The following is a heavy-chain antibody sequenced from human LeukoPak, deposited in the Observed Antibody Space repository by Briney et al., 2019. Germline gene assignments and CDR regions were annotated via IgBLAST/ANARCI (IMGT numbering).Heavy chain of an antibody. CDR2: ISGSGGST. CDR1: GFTFSSDA. CDR3: AKFKSSGYYYYYYMDV. V-gene: IGHV3-23*01. Sequence: PGGALRLSCAASGFTFSSDAMSWVRQAPGKGLEWVSAISGSGGSTYYADSVKGRFTISRDNSKNTLYLQMNRLRAEDTAVYYCAKFKSSGYYYYYYMDVWGKGTTVTVSS. J-gene: IGHJ6*03. D-gene: IGHD2-15*01.